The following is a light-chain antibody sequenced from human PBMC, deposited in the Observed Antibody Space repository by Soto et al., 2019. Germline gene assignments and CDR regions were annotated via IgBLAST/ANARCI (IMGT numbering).Light chain of an antibody. CDR3: QQSSMTPYT. V-gene: IGKV3-11*01. CDR1: QSVGKY. CDR2: DAS. Sequence: EIVMTQSPATLSLSPGERATLSCRASQSVGKYLVWYQQKPGQAPRLLIYDASNRATGIPARFSGSGSGTDFTLTISSLEPEDLAVYYCQQSSMTPYTFGQGTKLEIK. J-gene: IGKJ2*01.